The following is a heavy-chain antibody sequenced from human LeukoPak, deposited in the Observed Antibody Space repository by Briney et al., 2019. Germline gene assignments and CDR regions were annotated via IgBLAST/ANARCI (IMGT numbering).Heavy chain of an antibody. Sequence: GGSLRVSCAASGFTFSSYAMSWVRQAPGKGLEWVSAISDSGYYTYYADSVKGRFTISRDNSKNTLYLQMNSLRAEDTAVYYCARDHAGSGRAFDNWGQGTLVTVSS. D-gene: IGHD2-15*01. J-gene: IGHJ4*02. CDR3: ARDHAGSGRAFDN. CDR2: ISDSGYYT. V-gene: IGHV3-23*01. CDR1: GFTFSSYA.